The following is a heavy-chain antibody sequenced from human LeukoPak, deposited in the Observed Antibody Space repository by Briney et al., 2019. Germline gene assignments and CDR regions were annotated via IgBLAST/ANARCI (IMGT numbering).Heavy chain of an antibody. V-gene: IGHV4-59*08. CDR2: IYYSGST. CDR3: ARHGREVRGVITY. J-gene: IGHJ4*02. CDR1: GFTFSNSW. D-gene: IGHD3-10*01. Sequence: GSLRLSCAASGFTFSNSWMSWVRQAPGKGLEWIGSIYYSGSTDYNPSLKSRVTLSVDTSKNQFSLKLSSVTAADTAVYYCARHGREVRGVITYCGQGTLVTVSS.